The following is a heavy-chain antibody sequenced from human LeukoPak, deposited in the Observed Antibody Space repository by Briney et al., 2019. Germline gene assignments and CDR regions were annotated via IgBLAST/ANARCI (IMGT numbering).Heavy chain of an antibody. V-gene: IGHV3-74*01. CDR1: GFTFSSYW. CDR2: INSDGSST. D-gene: IGHD3-10*01. Sequence: GGSLRLSCAASGFTFSSYWMHWVRQAPGKGLVWVSRINSDGSSTSYADSVKGRFTISRDNSKNTLYLQMNSLRAEDTAVYYCAKDRITMVRGVPNDAFDIWGQGTMVTVSS. CDR3: AKDRITMVRGVPNDAFDI. J-gene: IGHJ3*02.